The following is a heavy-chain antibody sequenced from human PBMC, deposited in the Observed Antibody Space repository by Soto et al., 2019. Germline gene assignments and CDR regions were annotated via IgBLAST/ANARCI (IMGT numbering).Heavy chain of an antibody. CDR1: GFTFSDYY. CDR2: ISGNGEII. CDR3: ARGTVLRYFDWIGVFDI. D-gene: IGHD3-9*01. J-gene: IGHJ3*02. V-gene: IGHV3-11*01. Sequence: GGSLRLSCAASGFTFSDYYIHWIRRAQGKGLEWISYISGNGEIIQYAASARGRFTISRDNAENSVYLEMDSLRAEDTALYYCARGTVLRYFDWIGVFDIWGIGTLVTVSS.